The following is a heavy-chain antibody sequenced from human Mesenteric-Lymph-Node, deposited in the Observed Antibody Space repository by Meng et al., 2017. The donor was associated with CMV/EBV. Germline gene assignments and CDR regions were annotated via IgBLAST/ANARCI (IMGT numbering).Heavy chain of an antibody. CDR1: GYSFTSYW. V-gene: IGHV5-51*01. Sequence: GGSLRLSCKGSGYSFTSYWIGWVRQMPGKGLEWLGIISPVDSHTTYGPSFQGQVTISADKSINTAYLQWSSLRTTDTAMYYCARRHRYCSGPSCCVVDYWGQGTLVTVSS. J-gene: IGHJ4*02. D-gene: IGHD2-15*01. CDR2: ISPVDSHT. CDR3: ARRHRYCSGPSCCVVDY.